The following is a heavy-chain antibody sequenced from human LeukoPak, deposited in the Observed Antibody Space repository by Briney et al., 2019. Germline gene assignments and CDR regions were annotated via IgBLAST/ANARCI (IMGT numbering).Heavy chain of an antibody. V-gene: IGHV3-23*01. J-gene: IGHJ2*01. Sequence: GGSLRLSCAASGFSFSSHGMSWVRQAPWKGPEWVSSISSGSDCTFYADSVKGRFTISRDNSKNTLYLQMNSLRAGDTAIYHCAKIGVIGNWYYDVWGRGTLVTVSS. CDR2: ISSGSDCT. CDR3: AKIGVIGNWYYDV. D-gene: IGHD3-10*01. CDR1: GFSFSSHG.